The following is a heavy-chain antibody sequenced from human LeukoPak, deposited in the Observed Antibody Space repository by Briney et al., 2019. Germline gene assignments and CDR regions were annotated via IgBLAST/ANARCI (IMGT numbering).Heavy chain of an antibody. J-gene: IGHJ4*02. CDR3: ARGGDGDTAMGDFDY. CDR1: GGSFSGYY. Sequence: SETLSLTCAVYGGSFSGYYWSWIRQPPGKGLEWIGEINHSGSTNYNPSLKSRVTISVDTSKNQFSLKLSSVTAADTAVYYCARGGDGDTAMGDFDYWGQGTLVTVSS. CDR2: INHSGST. D-gene: IGHD5-18*01. V-gene: IGHV4-34*01.